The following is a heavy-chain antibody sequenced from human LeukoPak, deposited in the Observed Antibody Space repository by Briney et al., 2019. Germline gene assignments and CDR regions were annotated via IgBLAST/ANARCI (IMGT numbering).Heavy chain of an antibody. CDR3: ARDRSTGTWYKGYFDY. V-gene: IGHV3-33*01. D-gene: IGHD6-13*01. J-gene: IGHJ4*02. CDR2: IWYDGSNK. Sequence: GGSLRLSCAASGFTFSSYGMHWVRQAPGKGLEWVAVIWYDGSNKYYADSVKGRFTISRDNSKNTLYLQMNSLRAEDTAVYYCARDRSTGTWYKGYFDYWGQGTLVTVSS. CDR1: GFTFSSYG.